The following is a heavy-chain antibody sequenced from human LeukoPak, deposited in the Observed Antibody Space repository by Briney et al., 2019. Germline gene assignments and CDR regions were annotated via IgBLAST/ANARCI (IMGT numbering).Heavy chain of an antibody. J-gene: IGHJ6*03. Sequence: GASVKVSCKASGYTFTGYYMHWVRQAPGQGLEWMGWINPNSGGTNYAQKFQGRVTMTRDTSISTAYMELSRLRSDDTAVYYCARLRVARKNYYYYMDVWGKGTTVTVSS. CDR1: GYTFTGYY. V-gene: IGHV1-2*02. CDR2: INPNSGGT. D-gene: IGHD5-12*01. CDR3: ARLRVARKNYYYYMDV.